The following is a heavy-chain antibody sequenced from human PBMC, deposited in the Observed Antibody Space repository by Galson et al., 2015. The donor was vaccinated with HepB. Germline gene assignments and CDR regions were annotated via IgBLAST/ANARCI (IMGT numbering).Heavy chain of an antibody. Sequence: SVKVSCKASGYTSTSYYMHWVRQAPGQGLEWMGIINPSGGSTSYAQKFQGRVTMTRDTSTSTVYMELSSLRSEDTAVYYCARDEDSSGYYFVAGGGGWFDPWGQGTLVTVSS. CDR2: INPSGGST. J-gene: IGHJ5*02. V-gene: IGHV1-46*01. CDR3: ARDEDSSGYYFVAGGGGWFDP. CDR1: GYTSTSYY. D-gene: IGHD3-22*01.